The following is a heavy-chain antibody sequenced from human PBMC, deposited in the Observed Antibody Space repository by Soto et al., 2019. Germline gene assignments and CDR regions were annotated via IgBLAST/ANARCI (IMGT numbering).Heavy chain of an antibody. V-gene: IGHV5-51*01. J-gene: IGHJ5*02. CDR2: IYPSDSTT. D-gene: IGHD4-17*01. Sequence: LGESLKISCEGSGYSFTNYWIAWVRQMPGKGLEYIGIIYPSDSTTRYSPSFQGQVTISADKSISTAYLQWSSLMASDTAIYYCARHGFYGDYSSNYFDPWGQGTLVTVSS. CDR3: ARHGFYGDYSSNYFDP. CDR1: GYSFTNYW.